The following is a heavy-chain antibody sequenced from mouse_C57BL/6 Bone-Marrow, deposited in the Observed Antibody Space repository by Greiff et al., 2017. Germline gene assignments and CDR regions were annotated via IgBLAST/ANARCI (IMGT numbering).Heavy chain of an antibody. CDR1: GYTFTSYW. Sequence: QVQLQQPGAELVKPGASVKLSCKASGYTFTSYWMQWVKQRPGQGLEWIGEIDPSDSYTNYNQKFKGKATLTVDTSSSTAYMQIRSLTSEDSAVYYCARGYYDGSSFDYWGRGTTLTVSS. CDR3: ARGYYDGSSFDY. D-gene: IGHD1-1*01. CDR2: IDPSDSYT. J-gene: IGHJ2*01. V-gene: IGHV1-50*01.